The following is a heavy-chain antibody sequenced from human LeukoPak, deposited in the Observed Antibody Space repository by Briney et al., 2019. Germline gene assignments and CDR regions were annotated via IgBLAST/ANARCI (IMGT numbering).Heavy chain of an antibody. V-gene: IGHV3-23*01. CDR3: AKVDYDTSGYYLFDY. D-gene: IGHD3-22*01. Sequence: GGSLRLSCAASGSTFSSYAMSWVRQARGEGLEWVSAIRGSGGSTYYADSVKGRFTISTDNSKNTLYLQMNSLRAEDTAVYYCAKVDYDTSGYYLFDYWGQGTLVTVSS. CDR1: GSTFSSYA. CDR2: IRGSGGST. J-gene: IGHJ4*02.